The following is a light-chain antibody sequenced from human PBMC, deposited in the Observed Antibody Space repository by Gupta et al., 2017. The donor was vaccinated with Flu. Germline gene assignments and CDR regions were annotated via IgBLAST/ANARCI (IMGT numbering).Light chain of an antibody. V-gene: IGLV1-40*01. CDR1: RSNIGAGYD. J-gene: IGLJ2*01. CDR3: QSYDNSLSVHVV. CDR2: DNN. Sequence: QSVLTQPPSVSGAPGQRVTISCTGSRSNIGAGYDVHWYQKLPGTAPKLLIYDNNNRPSGVPDRFSGSKSGTSASLAITGLQSEDEADYFCQSYDNSLSVHVVFGGGTKLTVL.